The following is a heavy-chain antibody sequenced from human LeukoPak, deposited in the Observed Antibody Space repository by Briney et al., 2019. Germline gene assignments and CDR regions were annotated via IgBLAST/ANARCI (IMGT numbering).Heavy chain of an antibody. J-gene: IGHJ5*02. CDR2: ISSTGST. CDR1: SFSISRDY. Sequence: PSETLSLTCTVSSFSISRDYWTWIRQPAGKELEWIGLISSTGSTNYNPSLKSRVTISVDTSKNQFSLKLSSVTAADTAVYYCATLGGGRRPWGQGTLVTVSS. V-gene: IGHV4-59*05. CDR3: ATLGGGRRP. D-gene: IGHD3-16*01.